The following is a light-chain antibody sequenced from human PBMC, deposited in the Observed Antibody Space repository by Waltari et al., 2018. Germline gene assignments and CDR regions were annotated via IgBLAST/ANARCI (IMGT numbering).Light chain of an antibody. Sequence: DIQMTQSPSTLSASVGDRVTIPCRASQSIGNWLAWYQQKPGKAPKVLISKASTLQKGVPSRFSGSGSGTAFTLTLSILEPEEFAVYCCLQYGNSPRAFGQGTEVEIK. CDR3: LQYGNSPRA. CDR1: QSIGNW. J-gene: IGKJ1*01. V-gene: IGKV1-5*03. CDR2: KAS.